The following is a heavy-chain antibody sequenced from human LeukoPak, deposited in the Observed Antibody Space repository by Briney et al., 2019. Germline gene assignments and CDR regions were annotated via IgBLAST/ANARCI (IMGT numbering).Heavy chain of an antibody. D-gene: IGHD3-22*01. Sequence: PSETLSLTCTVSGGSISSYYWSWIRLPAGKGLEWIGRIYTSGSTNYNPSLKSRVTMSVDTSKNQFSLKLSSVTAADTAVYYCARDQWGYYDSSGYYYFDYWGQGTLVTVSS. CDR1: GGSISSYY. CDR3: ARDQWGYYDSSGYYYFDY. J-gene: IGHJ4*02. CDR2: IYTSGST. V-gene: IGHV4-4*07.